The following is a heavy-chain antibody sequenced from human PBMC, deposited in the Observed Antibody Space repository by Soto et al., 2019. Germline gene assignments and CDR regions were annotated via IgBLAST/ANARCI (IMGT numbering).Heavy chain of an antibody. CDR3: ARTRSGGVADSFDS. D-gene: IGHD3-3*01. CDR2: IFRDGSYI. Sequence: GESLRLSCAASGFTFSRHAIHWVRLTPGRGLEWVLSIFRDGSYIYYTHSVKGRFTVSRDNSKNTVFLQLNRLTPDDTAVYFCARTRSGGVADSFDSWGQGTRVTVSS. CDR1: GFTFSRHA. V-gene: IGHV3-30*04. J-gene: IGHJ5*01.